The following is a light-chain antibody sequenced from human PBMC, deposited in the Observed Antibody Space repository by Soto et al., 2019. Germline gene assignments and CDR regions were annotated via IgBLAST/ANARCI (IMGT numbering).Light chain of an antibody. J-gene: IGLJ1*01. CDR3: SSFTTSTTYV. CDR2: EVN. CDR1: SSDVGSYDR. V-gene: IGLV2-18*02. Sequence: QSALTQPPSVSGSPGQSVAVSCTGTSSDVGSYDRVSWYQQPPGTAPKLIFYEVNNRPSGVPDRFSGSKSGNTASLTISGLQAEDEADYYCSSFTTSTTYVFGTGTKLTVL.